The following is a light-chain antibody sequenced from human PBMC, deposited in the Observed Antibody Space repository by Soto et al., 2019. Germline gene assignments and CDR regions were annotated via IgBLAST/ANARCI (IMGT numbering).Light chain of an antibody. V-gene: IGKV3-20*01. CDR3: QKYGRSLT. CDR1: QSVANNY. CDR2: GAS. J-gene: IGKJ4*01. Sequence: EIVLTQSPGTLSLSPGERATLSCRASQSVANNYLAWYQQKPGQAPTLLIFGASSRPTGIPDRFSGSVSGTDFTLTISRLEPEDVAVYYCQKYGRSLTFGGGTKVDI.